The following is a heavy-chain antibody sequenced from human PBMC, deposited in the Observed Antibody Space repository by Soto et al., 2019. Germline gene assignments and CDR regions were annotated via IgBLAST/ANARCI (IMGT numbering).Heavy chain of an antibody. Sequence: GGSLRLSCAASGFTFSSYAMSWVRQAPGKGLEWVSAISGSGGSTYYADSVKGRFTISRDNSKNTLYLQMNSLKAEDTAVYYCARDYGDYAHAFDIWGQGTMVTVSS. D-gene: IGHD4-17*01. V-gene: IGHV3-23*01. CDR1: GFTFSSYA. CDR2: ISGSGGST. CDR3: ARDYGDYAHAFDI. J-gene: IGHJ3*02.